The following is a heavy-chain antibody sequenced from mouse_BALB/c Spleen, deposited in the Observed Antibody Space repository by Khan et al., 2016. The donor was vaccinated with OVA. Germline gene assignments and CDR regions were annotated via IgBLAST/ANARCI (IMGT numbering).Heavy chain of an antibody. CDR1: GYTFTNYG. CDR2: IYTYTGEP. Sequence: QIQLVQSGPDLKKPGETVKISCTASGYTFTNYGINWVKQAPGKGLEWMGWIYTYTGEPTYADDFKGRFAISLETSASTAYLQSNNHKNEETATYFCARGGRRTMDDWGQGTSVTVSS. CDR3: ARGGRRTMDD. J-gene: IGHJ4*01. D-gene: IGHD3-3*01. V-gene: IGHV9-3-1*01.